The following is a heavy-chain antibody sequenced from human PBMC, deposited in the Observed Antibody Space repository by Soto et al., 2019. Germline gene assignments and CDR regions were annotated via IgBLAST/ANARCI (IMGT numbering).Heavy chain of an antibody. Sequence: SETLSLTCAVSGGSISSGGYSWSWIRQPPGKGLEWIGYIYHSGSTYYNPSLKSRVTISVDRSKNQFSLKLSSVTAADTAVYYCARHKYPTVTTYFDIWGQGTMVTVSS. CDR2: IYHSGST. D-gene: IGHD4-17*01. CDR3: ARHKYPTVTTYFDI. CDR1: GGSISSGGYS. V-gene: IGHV4-30-2*01. J-gene: IGHJ3*02.